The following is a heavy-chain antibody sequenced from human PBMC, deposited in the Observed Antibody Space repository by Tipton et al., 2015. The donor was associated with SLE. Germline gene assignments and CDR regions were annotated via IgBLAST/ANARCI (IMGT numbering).Heavy chain of an antibody. J-gene: IGHJ3*02. CDR3: AKDTGDRDYDAFDI. CDR1: GFTFSSYG. D-gene: IGHD7-27*01. Sequence: SLRLSCAASGFTFSSYGMHWVRQAPGKGLEWVAVIWYDGSNKYYADSVKGRFTVSRDNSKNTLYLQMNSLRAEDTAIFYCAKDTGDRDYDAFDIWGQGTMVTVSS. CDR2: IWYDGSNK. V-gene: IGHV3-30*18.